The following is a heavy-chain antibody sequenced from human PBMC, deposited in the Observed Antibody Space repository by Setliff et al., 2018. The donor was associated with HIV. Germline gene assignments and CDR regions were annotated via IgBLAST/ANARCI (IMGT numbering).Heavy chain of an antibody. CDR2: IIPIFGST. Sequence: ASVKVSCKASGYTFSNYAISWVRQAPGQGLEWMGGIIPIFGSTNSAEKFRGRVTFTADRSTNTAFMELSGLRSDDTAMYFCAKMQRNNHYGGADVSWGQGTLVTVSS. CDR3: AKMQRNNHYGGADVS. D-gene: IGHD3-10*01. J-gene: IGHJ5*02. CDR1: GYTFSNYA. V-gene: IGHV1-69*06.